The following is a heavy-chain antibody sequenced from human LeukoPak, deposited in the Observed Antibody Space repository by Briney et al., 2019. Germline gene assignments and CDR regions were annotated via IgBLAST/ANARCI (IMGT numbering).Heavy chain of an antibody. CDR2: ISSSDNTI. CDR3: ARAMRSGYDY. V-gene: IGHV3-48*02. D-gene: IGHD5-12*01. J-gene: IGHJ4*02. CDR1: GFTFSSYA. Sequence: PGGSLRLSCAASGFTFSSYAMSWVRQSPVKGLEWLSYISSSDNTIYYADSVKGRFTISRDNAKNSLYLQMNSLRDEDTAVYYCARAMRSGYDYWGQGTLVTVSS.